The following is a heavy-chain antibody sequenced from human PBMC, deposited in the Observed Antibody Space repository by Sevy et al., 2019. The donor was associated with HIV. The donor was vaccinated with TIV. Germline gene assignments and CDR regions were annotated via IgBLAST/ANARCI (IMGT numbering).Heavy chain of an antibody. Sequence: GGSLRLSCVGSGFSFSDHRMHWVRQAPGKGLEWMAVISYDGRNTKYKADSVKGRFTISRDNSKNTLYLQMNSLRAEDTAIYDCARDRGEILSPAFDYWGQGTLVTVSS. CDR1: GFSFSDHR. J-gene: IGHJ4*02. CDR2: ISYDGRNTK. V-gene: IGHV3-30*03. D-gene: IGHD3-16*01. CDR3: ARDRGEILSPAFDY.